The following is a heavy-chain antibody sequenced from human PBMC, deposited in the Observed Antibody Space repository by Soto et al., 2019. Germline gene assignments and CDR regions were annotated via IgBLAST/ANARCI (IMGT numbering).Heavy chain of an antibody. D-gene: IGHD3-9*01. CDR2: INAGNGNT. CDR3: ASGGDMLTGSPPGGYYYYMDV. J-gene: IGHJ6*03. CDR1: GYTFTSYA. Sequence: QVQLVQSGAEVKKPGASVKVSCKASGYTFTSYAMHWVRQAPGQRLEWMGWINAGNGNTKYSQKFQGRVTITRATSASTANMELSSLRSEDTAVYSCASGGDMLTGSPPGGYYYYMDVWGKGTTVTVSS. V-gene: IGHV1-3*01.